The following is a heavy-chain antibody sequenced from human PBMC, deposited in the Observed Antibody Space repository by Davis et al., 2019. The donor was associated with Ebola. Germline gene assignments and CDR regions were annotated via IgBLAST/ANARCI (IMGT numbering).Heavy chain of an antibody. Sequence: PGGSLRLSCAASGFTFSSYSMNWVRQAPGKGLEWVSSISSSSSYIYYADSVKGRFTISRDNAKNSLYLQMNSLRAEDTAVYYCARNERDCSSTSCYNGAFDIWGQGTMVTVSS. D-gene: IGHD2-2*02. CDR2: ISSSSSYI. V-gene: IGHV3-21*01. CDR1: GFTFSSYS. J-gene: IGHJ3*02. CDR3: ARNERDCSSTSCYNGAFDI.